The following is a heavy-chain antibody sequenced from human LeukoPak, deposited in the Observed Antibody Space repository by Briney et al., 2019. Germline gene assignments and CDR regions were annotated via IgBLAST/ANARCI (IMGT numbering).Heavy chain of an antibody. Sequence: GGSLRLSCAASGFTFSSYGMSWVRQAPGKGLEWVSAISGSGDRTYYADSVKGRFTISRDNGKNSLYLQMNSLRVEDTAVYYCAKLAKYFYGSETFYFFEHWGQGTPVTASS. CDR1: GFTFSSYG. CDR2: ISGSGDRT. D-gene: IGHD3-10*01. CDR3: AKLAKYFYGSETFYFFEH. V-gene: IGHV3-23*01. J-gene: IGHJ4*02.